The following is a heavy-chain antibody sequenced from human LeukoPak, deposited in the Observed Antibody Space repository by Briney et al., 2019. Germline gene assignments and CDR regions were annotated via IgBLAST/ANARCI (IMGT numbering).Heavy chain of an antibody. CDR3: ARFTELDTDRYYYYGMDV. CDR2: ISSSGSTI. D-gene: IGHD1-1*01. J-gene: IGHJ6*02. CDR1: GFTFSDYY. V-gene: IGHV3-11*01. Sequence: GGSLRLSCAASGFTFSDYYMSWVRQAPGKGLEWVSYISSSGSTIYYADSVKGRFTISRDNAKNSLYLQMNSLRAEDTAVYYCARFTELDTDRYYYYGMDVWGQGTTVTVSS.